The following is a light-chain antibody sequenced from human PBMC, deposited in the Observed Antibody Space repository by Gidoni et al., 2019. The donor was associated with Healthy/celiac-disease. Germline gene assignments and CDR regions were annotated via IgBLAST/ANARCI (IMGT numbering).Light chain of an antibody. V-gene: IGKV1-39*01. CDR3: QQSYSTPQGT. CDR1: QSISSY. J-gene: IGKJ1*01. CDR2: AAS. Sequence: IQMTQSPSSLAASVGDRVTITCRASQSISSYLNWYQQKPGKAPKLLIYAASSLQSGVPSRFSGSGSGTDFTITIISLQHEDFATYYCQQSYSTPQGTFGQGTKVEIK.